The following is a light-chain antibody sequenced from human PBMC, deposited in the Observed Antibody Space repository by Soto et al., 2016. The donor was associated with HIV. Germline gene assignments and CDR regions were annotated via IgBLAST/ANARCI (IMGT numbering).Light chain of an antibody. J-gene: IGKJ4*01. CDR2: AAS. CDR1: QSIASY. Sequence: DIQMTQSPSSLSASVGDRVTITCRASQSIASYLSWYQQKPGKAPKLLIYAASTLQSGVPSRFRGSGSGTDFTLTINSLQPEDFATYFCLQTYSTPLTFGGGPRWRS. CDR3: LQTYSTPLT. V-gene: IGKV1-39*01.